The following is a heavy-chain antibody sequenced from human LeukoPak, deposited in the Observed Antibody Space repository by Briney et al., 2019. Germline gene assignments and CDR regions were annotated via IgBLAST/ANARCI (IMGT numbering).Heavy chain of an antibody. J-gene: IGHJ4*02. CDR2: IWYDGSNK. V-gene: IGHV3-33*06. Sequence: GGSLRLSCAASGFTLSSYGMHWVRQAPGKGLEWVAVIWYDGSNKYYADSVKGRFTISRDNSKNTLYLQMNSLRAEDTAVYYCAKDRGGSYAFDYWGQGTLVTVSS. CDR1: GFTLSSYG. CDR3: AKDRGGSYAFDY. D-gene: IGHD1-26*01.